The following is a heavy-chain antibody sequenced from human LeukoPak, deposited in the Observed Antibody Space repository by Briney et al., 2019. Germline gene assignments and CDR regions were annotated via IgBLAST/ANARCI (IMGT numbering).Heavy chain of an antibody. CDR3: ARAEGDKYDY. J-gene: IGHJ4*02. V-gene: IGHV3-21*01. D-gene: IGHD1-14*01. Sequence: GGSLRLSCAASGFTFSSYSMNWVRQAPGKGLEWVSSISSSSSYIYYADSVKGRFTISRDNAKYSLYLQMNSLRAEDTAVYYCARAEGDKYDYWGQGTLVTVSS. CDR2: ISSSSSYI. CDR1: GFTFSSYS.